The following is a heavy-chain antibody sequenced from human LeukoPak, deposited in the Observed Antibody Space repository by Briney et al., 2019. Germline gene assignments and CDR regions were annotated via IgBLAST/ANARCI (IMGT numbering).Heavy chain of an antibody. J-gene: IGHJ4*02. CDR1: GGSISSSSYY. CDR2: IYYSGST. Sequence: SETLSLTCTVSGGSISSSSYYWGWIRQPPGKGLEWIGSIYYSGSTYYNPSLKSRVTISVDTSKNQFSLKLSSVTAADTAVYYCARCPYVEITMIEGFFDYWGQGTLVTVSS. CDR3: ARCPYVEITMIEGFFDY. D-gene: IGHD3-22*01. V-gene: IGHV4-39*01.